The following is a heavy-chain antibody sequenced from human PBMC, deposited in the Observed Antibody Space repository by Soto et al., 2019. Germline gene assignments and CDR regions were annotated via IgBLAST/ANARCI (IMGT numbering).Heavy chain of an antibody. CDR1: GSTFGPYG. J-gene: IGHJ4*02. D-gene: IGHD3-3*01. V-gene: IGHV3-48*02. CDR2: ISSGGDTI. Sequence: GGSLRLSCAVSGSTFGPYGMKWVRQAPGKGLEWISYISSGGDTIYYADSVRGRFTVSRDNTKNSLYLQMDSLRDEDTAVYYCARDRSTIYGVVTPIDYWGQGTLVTVSS. CDR3: ARDRSTIYGVVTPIDY.